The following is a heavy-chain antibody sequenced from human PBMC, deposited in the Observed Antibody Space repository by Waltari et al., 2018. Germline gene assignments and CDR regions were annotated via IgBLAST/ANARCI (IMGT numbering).Heavy chain of an antibody. Sequence: EVQLLESGGDLVQPGGSLRLSCAASGITFTNYAINWVRLAPGTGLWWVPAISVSDGTYYADSVKGRFTISRDTSKNTVYLQMNGLRAEDTAVYYCATPFYNWDDPLHSWGQGTLVTVSS. CDR2: ISVSDGT. V-gene: IGHV3-23*01. CDR3: ATPFYNWDDPLHS. CDR1: GITFTNYA. D-gene: IGHD1-20*01. J-gene: IGHJ4*02.